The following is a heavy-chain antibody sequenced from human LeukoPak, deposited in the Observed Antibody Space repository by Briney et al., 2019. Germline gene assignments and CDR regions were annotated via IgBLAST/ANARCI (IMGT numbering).Heavy chain of an antibody. D-gene: IGHD6-13*01. V-gene: IGHV3-7*01. Sequence: GGSLRLSCAASGFTFSNYWMSWVRQAPGKGLEWVANIKEDGSERYYVDSVKGRFTISRGNARNSLYLQMNSLRAEDTAVYYCASGRQLGYWGQGTLVTVSS. CDR3: ASGRQLGY. CDR2: IKEDGSER. CDR1: GFTFSNYW. J-gene: IGHJ4*02.